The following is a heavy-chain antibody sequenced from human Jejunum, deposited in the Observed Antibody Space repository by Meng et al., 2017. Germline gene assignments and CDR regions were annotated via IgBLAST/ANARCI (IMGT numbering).Heavy chain of an antibody. V-gene: IGHV4-34*01. CDR3: ARVGLGWSGFDS. CDR1: GESFSNYY. CDR2: ITHSGST. D-gene: IGHD6-19*01. Sequence: QVHLQQWGAGLLKPSETLSLTCSAYGESFSNYYWNWIRQAPGKGLEWIGEITHSGSTKYDPSLKSRVTISQDTSKNQFSLQLSSVTAADTAIYYCARVGLGWSGFDSWGQGSLVTVSS. J-gene: IGHJ4*02.